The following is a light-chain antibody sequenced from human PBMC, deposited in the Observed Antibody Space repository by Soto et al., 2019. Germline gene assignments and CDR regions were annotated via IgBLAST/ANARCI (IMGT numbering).Light chain of an antibody. V-gene: IGLV2-14*01. CDR3: SSYTSSSTRVV. Sequence: QSALTQPAPVSGSPGQSITISCTGTSSAVGGYNYVSWYQQHPGKAPKLMIYDVSNRPSGVSNRFSGSKSGNTASLTISGLQAEDEADYYCSSYTSSSTRVVFGGGTKLTVL. J-gene: IGLJ2*01. CDR1: SSAVGGYNY. CDR2: DVS.